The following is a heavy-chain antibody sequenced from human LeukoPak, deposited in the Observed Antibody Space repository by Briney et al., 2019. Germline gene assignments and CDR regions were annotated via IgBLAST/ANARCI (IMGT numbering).Heavy chain of an antibody. CDR3: AIMHPYYDGSGYWVQ. D-gene: IGHD3-22*01. CDR2: ISTSGGST. CDR1: GFTFSSYA. Sequence: GGSLRLSCAASGFTFSSYAMSWVRQAPGKGPEWVSGISTSGGSTSYADSVKGRFTISRDNPRNTLYMEMNSLRAEDTAVYYCAIMHPYYDGSGYWVQWGQGTLVTVSS. V-gene: IGHV3-23*01. J-gene: IGHJ4*02.